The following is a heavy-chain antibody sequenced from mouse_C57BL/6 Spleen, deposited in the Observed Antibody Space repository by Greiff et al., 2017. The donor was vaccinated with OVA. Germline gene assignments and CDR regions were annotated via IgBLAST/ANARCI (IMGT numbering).Heavy chain of an antibody. Sequence: EVQVVESGGGLVKPGGSLKLSCAASGFTFSSYAMSWVRQTPEKRLEWVATISDGGSYTYYPDNVKGRVTISRDNAKNNLYLQMSHLKSEDTAMYYCARERGDDYDLLDYWGQGTTLTVSS. V-gene: IGHV5-4*01. CDR2: ISDGGSYT. CDR3: ARERGDDYDLLDY. CDR1: GFTFSSYA. D-gene: IGHD2-4*01. J-gene: IGHJ2*01.